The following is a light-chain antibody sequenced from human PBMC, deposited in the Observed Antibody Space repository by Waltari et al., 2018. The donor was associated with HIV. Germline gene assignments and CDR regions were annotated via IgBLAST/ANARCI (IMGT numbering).Light chain of an antibody. CDR3: QQRSNWPPWT. CDR1: QSVSSY. J-gene: IGKJ1*01. CDR2: DAF. V-gene: IGKV3-11*01. Sequence: IVFTQSPATLSLSPGQRATLPCRASQSVSSYLALYQQKPGQAPRLLIYDAFKRATGIPARFSGSGSGTDVTLTISSLEPEDFAVYYCQQRSNWPPWTFGQGTKVEIK.